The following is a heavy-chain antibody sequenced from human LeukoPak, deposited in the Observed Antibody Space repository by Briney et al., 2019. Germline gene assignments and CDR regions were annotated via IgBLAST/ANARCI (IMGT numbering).Heavy chain of an antibody. Sequence: GESLKISCKGSGYSFTSYWIGWVRQMPGKGLEWMGIIYPGDSDTRYSPSFQGQVTISADKSISTAYLQWSSLKASNTAMYYCARGRGGYDKYNWFDPWGQGTLVTISS. D-gene: IGHD5-12*01. V-gene: IGHV5-51*01. CDR3: ARGRGGYDKYNWFDP. CDR1: GYSFTSYW. CDR2: IYPGDSDT. J-gene: IGHJ5*02.